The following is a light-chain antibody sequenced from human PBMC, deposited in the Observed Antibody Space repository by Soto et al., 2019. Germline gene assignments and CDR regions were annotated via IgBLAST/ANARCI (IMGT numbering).Light chain of an antibody. V-gene: IGLV2-14*01. CDR2: DVN. Sequence: QSVLTQPASVSGSPGQSITISCPGTSSDVGGYNYVSWYQQHPGQAPKLMIYDVNNRPSGISDRFSGSKSGNTASLTISWLQAEDEAEYYCCSYTSSITRYVFGTGTKVTVL. CDR1: SSDVGGYNY. J-gene: IGLJ1*01. CDR3: CSYTSSITRYV.